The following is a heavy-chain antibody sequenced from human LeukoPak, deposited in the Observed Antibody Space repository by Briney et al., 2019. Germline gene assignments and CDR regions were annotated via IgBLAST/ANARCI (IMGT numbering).Heavy chain of an antibody. CDR3: ARDDYYYGMDV. CDR2: IWYDGSNK. Sequence: GGSLRLSCAASGFTFSSYGMHWVRQAPGKGLEWVAVIWYDGSNKYYADSVKGRFTISRDNAKNSLYLQMNSLRAEDTAVYYCARDDYYYGMDVWGQGTTVTVSS. V-gene: IGHV3-33*01. CDR1: GFTFSSYG. J-gene: IGHJ6*02.